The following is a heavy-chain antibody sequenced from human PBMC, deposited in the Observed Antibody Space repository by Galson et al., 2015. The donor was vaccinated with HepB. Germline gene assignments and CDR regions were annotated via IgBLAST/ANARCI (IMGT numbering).Heavy chain of an antibody. Sequence: SLRLSCAASGFIFTNHWMSWVRQAPGKGLEWVANINQDGSDKYSVDSVKGRFAISRDNTKKSLYLQMSSLRAEDTAVYYCARERSYFRDSFDSLGQGTMVTVSS. CDR3: ARERSYFRDSFDS. V-gene: IGHV3-7*03. J-gene: IGHJ3*02. D-gene: IGHD1-26*01. CDR1: GFIFTNHW. CDR2: INQDGSDK.